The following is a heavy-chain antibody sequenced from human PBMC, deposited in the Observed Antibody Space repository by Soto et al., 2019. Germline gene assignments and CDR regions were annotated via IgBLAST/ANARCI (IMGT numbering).Heavy chain of an antibody. J-gene: IGHJ6*02. CDR1: GYTFTGYY. D-gene: IGHD3-16*01. CDR3: ARTRRWGYYYYGMDV. V-gene: IGHV1-2*04. CDR2: INPNSGGT. Sequence: ASVKVSCKASGYTFTGYYMHWVRQAPGQGLEWMGWINPNSGGTNYAQKFQGWVTRTRDTSISTAYMELSRLRSDDTAVYYCARTRRWGYYYYGMDVWGQGTTVTVSS.